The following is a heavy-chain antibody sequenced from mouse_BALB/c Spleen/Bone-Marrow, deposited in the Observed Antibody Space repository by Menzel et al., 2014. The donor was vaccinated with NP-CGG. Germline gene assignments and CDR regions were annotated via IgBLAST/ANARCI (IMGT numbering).Heavy chain of an antibody. V-gene: IGHV4-1*02. Sequence: EVMLVESGGGLVQPGGSLKLSCAASGFDFSRYWMTGVRQAPGKGLEWIGEINPASSTINYTPSLKDKFIISRDNAKNTLYLQMSKVRSEDTALYYCAKNYYYGYVAYWGQGTLVTVSA. CDR3: AKNYYYGYVAY. CDR2: INPASSTI. D-gene: IGHD1-2*01. J-gene: IGHJ3*01. CDR1: GFDFSRYW.